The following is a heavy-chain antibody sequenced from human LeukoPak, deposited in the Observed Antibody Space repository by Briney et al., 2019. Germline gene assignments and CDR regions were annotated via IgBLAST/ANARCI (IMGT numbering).Heavy chain of an antibody. CDR3: ARSPPSSSWYDY. V-gene: IGHV3-53*01. CDR1: GFTFSSYS. J-gene: IGHJ4*02. D-gene: IGHD6-13*01. CDR2: IHSTGST. Sequence: GGSLRLSCAASGFTFSSYSMNWVRQAPGKGLEWVSVIHSTGSTYYADSVKGRFTISRDNSKNTLYLQMNRLRAEDTAIYYCARSPPSSSWYDYWGQGTLVTVSS.